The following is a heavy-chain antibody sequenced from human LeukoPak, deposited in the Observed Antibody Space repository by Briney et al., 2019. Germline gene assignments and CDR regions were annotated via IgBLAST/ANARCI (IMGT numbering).Heavy chain of an antibody. D-gene: IGHD2-15*01. V-gene: IGHV3-49*04. CDR2: IRSKAYGGTT. Sequence: GRSLRLSCTASGFTFGDYAMSRARQAPGKGLEWVGFIRSKAYGGTTEYAASVKGRFTISRDDSKSIAYLQMNSLKTEDTAVYYCTRDNLRYCSGGSCYSFYYYGMDVWGQGTTVTVSS. CDR1: GFTFGDYA. CDR3: TRDNLRYCSGGSCYSFYYYGMDV. J-gene: IGHJ6*02.